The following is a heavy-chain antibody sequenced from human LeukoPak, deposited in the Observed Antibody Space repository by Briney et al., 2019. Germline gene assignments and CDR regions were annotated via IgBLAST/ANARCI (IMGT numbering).Heavy chain of an antibody. Sequence: MASETLSLTCTVSGGSVSSYYWSWIRQPPGKGLEWIGYIYYSGSTNYNPSLKSRVTISVDTSKNQFSLELSSVTAADTAVYYCARRYIVVVPAAKRWLTANWFDPWGQGTLVTVSS. CDR1: GGSVSSYY. D-gene: IGHD2-2*01. CDR2: IYYSGST. J-gene: IGHJ5*02. V-gene: IGHV4-59*08. CDR3: ARRYIVVVPAAKRWLTANWFDP.